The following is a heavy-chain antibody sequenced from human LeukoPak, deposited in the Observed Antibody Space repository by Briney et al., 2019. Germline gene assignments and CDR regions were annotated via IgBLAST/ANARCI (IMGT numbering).Heavy chain of an antibody. J-gene: IGHJ4*02. CDR3: ARIQRPSSSGWYKTFFDY. CDR1: GGSISSNTFY. D-gene: IGHD6-19*01. CDR2: IYAGGST. Sequence: SQTLSLTCTVSGGSISSNTFYWTWIRPPAGKGLEWIGHIYAGGSTNYNPSLKSRVTISIDTSKNQFSLKVRAVTAADTAVYYCARIQRPSSSGWYKTFFDYWGQGTLVTVSS. V-gene: IGHV4-61*09.